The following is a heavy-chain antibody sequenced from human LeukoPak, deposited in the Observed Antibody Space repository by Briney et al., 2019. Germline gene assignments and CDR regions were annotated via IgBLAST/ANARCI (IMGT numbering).Heavy chain of an antibody. CDR3: ARQKWEQQGRDYYFNGLHV. CDR2: IYLYGTT. V-gene: IGHV4-4*02. D-gene: IGHD1/OR15-1a*01. Sequence: PSETLSLTCSVSIGSISSSKWWSWVRQSPVKGLEWIGEIYLYGTTNYNPSFTSRVTMSVDRSRNQFSLKLTSVTAADTAVYYCARQKWEQQGRDYYFNGLHVWGPGTTVIVSS. J-gene: IGHJ6*02. CDR1: IGSISSSKW.